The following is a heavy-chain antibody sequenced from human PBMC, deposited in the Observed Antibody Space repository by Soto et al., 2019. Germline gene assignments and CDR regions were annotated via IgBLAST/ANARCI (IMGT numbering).Heavy chain of an antibody. V-gene: IGHV1-18*04. D-gene: IGHD2-2*02. Sequence: QVQLVQSGAEVKKPGASVKVSCKASGYTFTSYGISWVRQAPVQGLEWMGWISAYNGNTTYAQKLQGRVTMTTDTSTSTAYMELRSLRSDDTAVYYCARARGYCSSNSCYIHSTLYYYYGMDVWGQGTTVTVSS. J-gene: IGHJ6*02. CDR2: ISAYNGNT. CDR1: GYTFTSYG. CDR3: ARARGYCSSNSCYIHSTLYYYYGMDV.